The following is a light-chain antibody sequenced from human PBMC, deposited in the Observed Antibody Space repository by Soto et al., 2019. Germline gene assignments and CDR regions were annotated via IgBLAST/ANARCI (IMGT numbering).Light chain of an antibody. J-gene: IGLJ1*01. CDR2: GVS. CDR3: SSHTISSALKV. V-gene: IGLV2-14*01. Sequence: QSVLTQPASVSGSPGQSITISCTGTISDFVVYNYVSWYQQHPGKAPNLMIYGVSNRPSGVSNRFSGSKSGNTASLTISGLQADDEADYYCSSHTISSALKVFGTGTKVTVL. CDR1: ISDFVVYNY.